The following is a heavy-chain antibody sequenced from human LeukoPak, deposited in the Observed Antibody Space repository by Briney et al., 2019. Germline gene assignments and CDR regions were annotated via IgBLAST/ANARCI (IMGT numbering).Heavy chain of an antibody. Sequence: SVKVSCKASGGTFSSYAISWVRQAPGQGLEWMGGIIPIFGTANYAQKFQGRVTITADESTSTAYMELSSLRSEDTAVYYCARERIRADKMGTVMVNYYYYGMDVWGQGTTVTVSS. CDR1: GGTFSSYA. D-gene: IGHD5-18*01. J-gene: IGHJ6*02. V-gene: IGHV1-69*13. CDR2: IIPIFGTA. CDR3: ARERIRADKMGTVMVNYYYYGMDV.